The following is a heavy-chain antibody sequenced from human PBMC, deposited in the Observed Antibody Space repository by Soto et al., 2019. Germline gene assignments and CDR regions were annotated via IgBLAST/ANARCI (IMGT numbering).Heavy chain of an antibody. Sequence: QTGGSLRLSCAASGFTFSSYAMHWVRQAPGKGLEWVAVISYDGSNKYYADSVKGRFTISRDNSKNTLYLQMNSLRAEDTAVYYCARDDYCSGGSCYPNYYYYYGMDVWGQGTTVTVSS. CDR1: GFTFSSYA. CDR3: ARDDYCSGGSCYPNYYYYYGMDV. D-gene: IGHD2-15*01. CDR2: ISYDGSNK. J-gene: IGHJ6*02. V-gene: IGHV3-30-3*01.